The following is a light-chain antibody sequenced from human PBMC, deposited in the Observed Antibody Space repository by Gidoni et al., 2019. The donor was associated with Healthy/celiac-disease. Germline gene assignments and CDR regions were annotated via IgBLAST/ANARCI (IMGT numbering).Light chain of an antibody. CDR3: QQYNNWPPTYT. Sequence: EIVLTQAPATLSVSPGARATLSCRASQSVSSNLAWYQQKPGQAPRLLIYGASTRATGIPARFSGSGSATEFTLITISLQSEDFAVYYCQQYNNWPPTYTFXXXTKLEIK. J-gene: IGKJ2*01. V-gene: IGKV3-15*01. CDR2: GAS. CDR1: QSVSSN.